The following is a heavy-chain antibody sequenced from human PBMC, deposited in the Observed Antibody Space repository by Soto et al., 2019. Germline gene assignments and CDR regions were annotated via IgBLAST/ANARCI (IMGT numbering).Heavy chain of an antibody. CDR1: GFTFSSYS. Sequence: GGSLRLSCAASGFTFSSYSMNWVRQAPGKGLEWVSSISSSSSYIYYADSVKGRFTISRDNAKNSLYLQMNSLRAEDTAVYYCARDDPKEEGEYYYMDVWGKGTTVTVSS. J-gene: IGHJ6*03. CDR2: ISSSSSYI. CDR3: ARDDPKEEGEYYYMDV. V-gene: IGHV3-21*01.